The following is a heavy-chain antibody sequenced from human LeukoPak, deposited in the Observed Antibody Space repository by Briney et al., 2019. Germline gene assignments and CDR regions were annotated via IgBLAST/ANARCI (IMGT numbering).Heavy chain of an antibody. CDR1: GFTFSSYA. D-gene: IGHD3-16*01. Sequence: GGSLRLSCAASGFTFSSYAMSWVRQAPGKGLKWVSTINDNGDSTYYADSVKGRFTISRDNSYNTVSLQMNSLRDEDTGVYYCAKGLRTGVGPYMGYHYYMDVWGKGATVTVSS. J-gene: IGHJ6*03. V-gene: IGHV3-23*01. CDR3: AKGLRTGVGPYMGYHYYMDV. CDR2: INDNGDST.